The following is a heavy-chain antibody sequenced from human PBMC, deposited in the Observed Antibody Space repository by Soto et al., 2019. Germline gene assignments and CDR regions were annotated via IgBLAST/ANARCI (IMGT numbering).Heavy chain of an antibody. Sequence: QVQLVESGGGVVQPGRSLRLSCAASGFTFSSYGMHWVRQAPGKGLEWVAVIWYDGSNKYYADSVKGRFIISRDNSKNTLYLQMNSLRAEDTAVYYCARGPSRGSARYFDYWGQGTLVTVSS. CDR1: GFTFSSYG. CDR3: ARGPSRGSARYFDY. D-gene: IGHD2-15*01. V-gene: IGHV3-33*01. CDR2: IWYDGSNK. J-gene: IGHJ4*02.